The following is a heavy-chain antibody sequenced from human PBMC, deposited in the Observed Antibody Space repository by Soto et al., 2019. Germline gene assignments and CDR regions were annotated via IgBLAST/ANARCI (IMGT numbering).Heavy chain of an antibody. CDR2: ISCDGSNK. V-gene: IGHV3-30*18. D-gene: IGHD6-13*01. CDR3: AKVRTESSWSRRGYYYYYGMDV. J-gene: IGHJ6*02. Sequence: QVQLVESGGGVVQPGRSLRLSCAASGFTFSSYGMHWVRQAPGKWLEWVAVISCDGSNKYYADSVKGRFTISRDNSKNTLYLQMNSLRAEDTVVYYCAKVRTESSWSRRGYYYYYGMDVWGQGTTVTVSS. CDR1: GFTFSSYG.